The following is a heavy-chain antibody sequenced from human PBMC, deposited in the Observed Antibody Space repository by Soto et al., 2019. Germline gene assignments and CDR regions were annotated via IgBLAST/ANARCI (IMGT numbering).Heavy chain of an antibody. D-gene: IGHD2-2*02. CDR3: ARGGHCSSTSCYTSRSAFDI. J-gene: IGHJ3*02. V-gene: IGHV3-7*01. Sequence: EVQLVDSGGGLVQPGGSLRLSCAASGFTFSSYWMSWVRQPPGKGLEWVANIKQDGSEKYYVDSVKGRFTISRDNAKNSLYLQVNSLRAEDTAVYYCARGGHCSSTSCYTSRSAFDIWGQGTMVTVSS. CDR1: GFTFSSYW. CDR2: IKQDGSEK.